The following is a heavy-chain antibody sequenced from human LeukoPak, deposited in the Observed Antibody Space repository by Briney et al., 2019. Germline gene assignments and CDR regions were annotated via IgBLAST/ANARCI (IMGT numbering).Heavy chain of an antibody. Sequence: SETLSLTCTVSGGSISSGGYYWSWIRQHPGKGLEWIGYIYYSGSTYYNPSLKSRVTISVDTSKNQFSLKLSSVTAADTAVYYCASIPYDFWSGYHQPYYFDYWGQGTLVTVSS. CDR3: ASIPYDFWSGYHQPYYFDY. V-gene: IGHV4-31*03. J-gene: IGHJ4*02. D-gene: IGHD3-3*01. CDR2: IYYSGST. CDR1: GGSISSGGYY.